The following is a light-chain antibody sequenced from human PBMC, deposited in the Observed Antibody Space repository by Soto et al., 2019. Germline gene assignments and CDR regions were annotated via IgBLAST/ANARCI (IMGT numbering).Light chain of an antibody. CDR1: QSISSY. J-gene: IGKJ1*01. Sequence: DIQMTQSPSSLSASVGDRVTITCRASQSISSYLNWYQQKPGKAPKLLINAASSLQSGVPSRFSGSGSRTEFTLTTSALPPEDFATYFCQQSYITPRTFGQGTKVEIK. CDR2: AAS. V-gene: IGKV1-39*01. CDR3: QQSYITPRT.